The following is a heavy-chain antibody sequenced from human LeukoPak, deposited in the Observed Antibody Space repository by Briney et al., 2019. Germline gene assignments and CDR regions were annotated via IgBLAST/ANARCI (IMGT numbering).Heavy chain of an antibody. CDR3: AKDSDPPRYSPYY. V-gene: IGHV3-30*02. CDR1: GFTFSSYG. Sequence: GGSLRLSCAASGFTFSSYGMHWVRQAPGKGLEWVAFIRYDGSNKYYADSVKGRFTISRDNSKNTLYLQMNSLRAEDTAVYYCAKDSDPPRYSPYYWGQGTLVTVSS. D-gene: IGHD2-21*01. J-gene: IGHJ4*02. CDR2: IRYDGSNK.